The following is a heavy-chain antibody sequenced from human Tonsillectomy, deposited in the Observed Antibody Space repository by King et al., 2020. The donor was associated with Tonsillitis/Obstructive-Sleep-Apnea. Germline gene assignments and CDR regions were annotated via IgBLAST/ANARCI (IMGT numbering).Heavy chain of an antibody. CDR3: ARAGQWLAPGGGYYFDY. V-gene: IGHV3-48*02. Sequence: VQLVESGGGLVQPGGSLRLSCAASGFTFSSYSMNWVRQAPGKGLGWGSYISSSISTIYYADFVKGRFTISRDNAKNSLYLQMNSLRDEDTAVYYCARAGQWLAPGGGYYFDYWGQGTLVTVSS. J-gene: IGHJ4*02. CDR1: GFTFSSYS. CDR2: ISSSISTI. D-gene: IGHD6-19*01.